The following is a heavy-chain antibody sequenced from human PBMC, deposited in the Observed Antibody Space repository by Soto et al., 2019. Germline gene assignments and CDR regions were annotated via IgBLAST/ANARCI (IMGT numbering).Heavy chain of an antibody. CDR1: GFTFSSNA. J-gene: IGHJ6*02. V-gene: IGHV3-30-3*01. Sequence: GGSLRLSCAASGFTFSSNAMHWVRQAPGKGLEWVAVLSYDGSNKYYADSVKGRFTISRDNSKNTLYLQMDSPRTEDTALYYCARDVESGSSQYYYYFYGMDVWGQGTTVTVSS. CDR3: ARDVESGSSQYYYYFYGMDV. CDR2: LSYDGSNK. D-gene: IGHD1-26*01.